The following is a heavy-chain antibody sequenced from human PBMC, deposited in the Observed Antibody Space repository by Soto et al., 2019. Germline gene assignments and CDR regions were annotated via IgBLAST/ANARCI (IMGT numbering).Heavy chain of an antibody. Sequence: GGSLRLSCAASGFTFSDHYMDWVRQAPGKGLEWVGRTRNKADSHTTEYAASVKGRFTISRDDSKNSLYLQMNSLKIEDTAVYYCARATTVTDYWGQGTLVTVSS. J-gene: IGHJ4*02. V-gene: IGHV3-72*01. CDR2: TRNKADSHTT. CDR3: ARATTVTDY. D-gene: IGHD4-17*01. CDR1: GFTFSDHY.